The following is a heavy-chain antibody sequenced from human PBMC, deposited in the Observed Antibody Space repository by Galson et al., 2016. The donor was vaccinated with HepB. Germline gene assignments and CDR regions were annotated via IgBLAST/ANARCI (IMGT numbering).Heavy chain of an antibody. J-gene: IGHJ6*02. CDR1: GFTFSNYG. CDR2: ISYDGGNT. CDR3: AKAGYRGSYRDYYGMDV. D-gene: IGHD1-26*01. Sequence: SLRLSCAASGFTFSNYGMHWVRQAPGKGLEWVAVISYDGGNTKYADSVKGRFTISRDTSKNTLYLQMNSLTAEDTAVYFCAKAGYRGSYRDYYGMDVWGQGTTVTVSS. V-gene: IGHV3-30*18.